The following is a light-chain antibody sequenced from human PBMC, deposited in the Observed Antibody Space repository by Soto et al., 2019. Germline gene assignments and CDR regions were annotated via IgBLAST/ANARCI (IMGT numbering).Light chain of an antibody. Sequence: DIQVTQSPSTLSASVGDRVTITCRASESISRWLAWYQQKPGRAPQLLIYKASNVERGVPPRFSGSGSGTAFTLTISRRQADDFATYYCQRYNTSWTFGQGTKVEIK. CDR1: ESISRW. J-gene: IGKJ1*01. V-gene: IGKV1-5*03. CDR2: KAS. CDR3: QRYNTSWT.